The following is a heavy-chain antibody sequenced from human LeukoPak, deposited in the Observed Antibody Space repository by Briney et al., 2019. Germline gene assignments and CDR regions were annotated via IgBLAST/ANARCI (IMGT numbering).Heavy chain of an antibody. CDR2: IYYSGST. J-gene: IGHJ4*02. V-gene: IGHV4-61*01. CDR1: GGFVSSGSYY. Sequence: SETLSLTCTVSGGFVSSGSYYWSWIRQPPGKGLEWIGYIYYSGSTNYNPSLKSRVTISVDTSKNQFSLKLSSVTAADTVVYYCARDNGGGDFDYWGQGTLVTVSS. CDR3: ARDNGGGDFDY. D-gene: IGHD4-23*01.